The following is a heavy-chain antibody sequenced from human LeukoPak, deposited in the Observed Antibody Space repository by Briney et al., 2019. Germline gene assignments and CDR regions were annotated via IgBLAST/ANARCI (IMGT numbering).Heavy chain of an antibody. Sequence: GGSLRLSCAASGFTFSSYSMNWVRHAPGKGLEWVSSISSSSSYIYYADSVKGRFTTSRDNSKNTLSLQMNSLRAEDTAVYYCVGRYSSSWYSSSFDIWGQGTMVTVSS. CDR1: GFTFSSYS. CDR2: ISSSSSYI. CDR3: VGRYSSSWYSSSFDI. D-gene: IGHD6-13*01. J-gene: IGHJ3*02. V-gene: IGHV3-21*04.